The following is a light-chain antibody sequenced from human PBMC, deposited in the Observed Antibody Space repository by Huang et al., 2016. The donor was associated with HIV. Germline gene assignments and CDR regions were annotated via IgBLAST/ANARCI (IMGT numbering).Light chain of an antibody. V-gene: IGKV1-33*01. Sequence: DIQMTQSPSSLSASVGDSVTITCQASQDISNYLSWYQHKPGRAPKPLIFDASSLETGVPSRCSGSGSGTYCTLTIASLQPEDVATYYCQHYDDPYTFGQGTKLEIK. CDR1: QDISNY. CDR3: QHYDDPYT. CDR2: DAS. J-gene: IGKJ2*01.